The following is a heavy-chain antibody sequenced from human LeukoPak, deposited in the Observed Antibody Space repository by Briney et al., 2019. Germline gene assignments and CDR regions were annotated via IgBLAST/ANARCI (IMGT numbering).Heavy chain of an antibody. CDR2: IYYSGST. Sequence: SETLPLTCTVSGGSISSSSYYWGWIRQPPGKGLEWIGSIYYSGSTYYNPSLKSRVTISVDTSKNQFSLKLSSVTAADTAVYYCARHKSGYDLIPYYFDYWGQGTLVTVSS. D-gene: IGHD5-12*01. J-gene: IGHJ4*02. CDR3: ARHKSGYDLIPYYFDY. CDR1: GGSISSSSYY. V-gene: IGHV4-39*01.